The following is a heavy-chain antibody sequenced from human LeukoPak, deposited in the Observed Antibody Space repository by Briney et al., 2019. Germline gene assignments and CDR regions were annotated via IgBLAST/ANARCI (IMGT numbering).Heavy chain of an antibody. J-gene: IGHJ4*02. D-gene: IGHD3-9*01. CDR2: ISYDGSNK. CDR1: GFTFSSYA. CDR3: ARGSLYYDILTGYYGY. Sequence: PGRSLRLSCAASGFTFSSYAMHWVRQAPGKGLEWVAVISYDGSNKYYADSVKGRFTISRDNSKNTLYLQMNSLRAEDTAVYYCARGSLYYDILTGYYGYWGQGTLVTVSS. V-gene: IGHV3-30-3*01.